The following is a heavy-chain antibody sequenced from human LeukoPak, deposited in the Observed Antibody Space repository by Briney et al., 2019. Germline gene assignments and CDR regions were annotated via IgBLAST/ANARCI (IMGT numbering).Heavy chain of an antibody. Sequence: PGGSLRLSCAASGFTFSSYAMHWVRQAPGKGLEWVAVISYDGGNKYYADSVKGRFTISRDNSKNTLYLQMNSLRAEDTAVYYCEAPFDPWGQGALVTVSS. D-gene: IGHD6-6*01. J-gene: IGHJ5*02. CDR2: ISYDGGNK. CDR3: EAPFDP. CDR1: GFTFSSYA. V-gene: IGHV3-30*04.